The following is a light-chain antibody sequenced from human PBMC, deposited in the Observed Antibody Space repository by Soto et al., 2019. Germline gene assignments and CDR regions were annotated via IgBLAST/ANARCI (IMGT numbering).Light chain of an antibody. CDR3: QQLNSYPIT. CDR1: QSVSNNY. V-gene: IGKV3D-20*02. J-gene: IGKJ5*01. CDR2: GAS. Sequence: EVVMRQSPATLCVSPGEGSTLSCSCSQSVSNNYLAWYQQKPGQAPRLLIYGASNRATGIPDRFSGSGSGTDFTLTINSLQPEDLATYYCQQLNSYPITFGQGTRLEIK.